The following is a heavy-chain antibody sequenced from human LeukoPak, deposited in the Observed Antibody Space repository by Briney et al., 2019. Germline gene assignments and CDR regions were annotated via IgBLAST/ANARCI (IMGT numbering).Heavy chain of an antibody. D-gene: IGHD6-19*01. CDR2: TYYRSKWYN. V-gene: IGHV6-1*01. J-gene: IGHJ6*03. Sequence: SQTLSLTCAISGDSVSSNSAAWNWIRQSPSRGLEWLGRTYYRSKWYNDYAVSVKSRITINPDTSKNQFSLQLNPVTPEDTAVYYCARGHNSGYSSGWYPLGVPYYYYYMDVWGKGTTVTVSS. CDR3: ARGHNSGYSSGWYPLGVPYYYYYMDV. CDR1: GDSVSSNSAA.